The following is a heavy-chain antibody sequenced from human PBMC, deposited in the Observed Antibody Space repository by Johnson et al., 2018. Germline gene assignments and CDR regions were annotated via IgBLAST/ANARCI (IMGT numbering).Heavy chain of an antibody. V-gene: IGHV3-23*04. CDR1: GFTFSSYA. CDR2: ISGRGGST. CDR3: ARPGDYYYMDV. J-gene: IGHJ6*03. D-gene: IGHD3-10*01. Sequence: EVQLVESGGGLVQPGGSLRLSCAASGFTFSSYAMSWVRQAPGKGLEWVSAISGRGGSTYYADSVKGRFTISRYNSKNPLDLQMNGLRAEDTAVYYCARPGDYYYMDVWGKGTTVTVSS.